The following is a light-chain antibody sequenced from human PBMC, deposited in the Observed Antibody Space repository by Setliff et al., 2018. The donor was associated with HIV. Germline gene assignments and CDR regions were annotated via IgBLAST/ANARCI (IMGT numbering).Light chain of an antibody. J-gene: IGLJ1*01. CDR3: QSYDSSLTGYV. Sequence: QSMLTQPPSVSGAPGQRLTISCTGSSSNIGARFSVHWYQHLPGAAPKLLIYDDNNRPSGVPDRFSGSKSGTSASLAITGLQAEDEADYYCQSYDSSLTGYVFGTGTKVTVL. V-gene: IGLV1-40*01. CDR1: SSNIGARFS. CDR2: DDN.